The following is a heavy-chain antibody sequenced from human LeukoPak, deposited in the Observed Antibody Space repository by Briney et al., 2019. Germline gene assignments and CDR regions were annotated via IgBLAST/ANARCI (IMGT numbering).Heavy chain of an antibody. J-gene: IGHJ4*02. CDR2: ISYDGSNK. D-gene: IGHD2-15*01. Sequence: GGSLRLSCAASGFTFSSYAMHWVRQAPGKGLEWVAVISYDGSNKYYADSVKGRFTISRDNSKNTLYLQMNSLRAEDTAVYYCAREVIYCSGGSCDVYYFDYWGQGTLVTVSS. CDR1: GFTFSSYA. CDR3: AREVIYCSGGSCDVYYFDY. V-gene: IGHV3-30-3*01.